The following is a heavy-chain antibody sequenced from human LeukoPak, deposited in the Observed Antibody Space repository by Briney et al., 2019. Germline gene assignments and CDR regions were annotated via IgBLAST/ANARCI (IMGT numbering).Heavy chain of an antibody. Sequence: SQTLSLTCAISGDSVSNDSAAWNWIRQSPSGGLEWLGRTYYGSKWYNDYAVSVKSRILINPDTSKNQFSLQLSSVTPEDTAVYYCSRRSSGWHFDYWGQGTLVTVSS. CDR2: TYYGSKWYN. V-gene: IGHV6-1*01. J-gene: IGHJ4*02. D-gene: IGHD6-19*01. CDR3: SRRSSGWHFDY. CDR1: GDSVSNDSAA.